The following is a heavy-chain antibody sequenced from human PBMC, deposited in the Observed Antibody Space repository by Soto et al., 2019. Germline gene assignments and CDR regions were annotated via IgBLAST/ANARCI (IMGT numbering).Heavy chain of an antibody. CDR1: GFTLSVYA. CDR2: ISGSGDGT. CDR3: ARDRVVVVAASGAFDI. V-gene: IGHV3-23*01. Sequence: GGSLRLSCVASGFTLSVYAMGWVRLAPGKGLEWVSSISGSGDGTYYADSVKGRFTISRDNAKNTLYLQMNSLRAEDTAVYYCARDRVVVVAASGAFDIWGQGTMVTVSS. D-gene: IGHD2-15*01. J-gene: IGHJ3*02.